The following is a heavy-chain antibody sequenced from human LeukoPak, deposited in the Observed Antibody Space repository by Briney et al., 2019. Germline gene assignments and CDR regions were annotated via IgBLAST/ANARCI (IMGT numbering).Heavy chain of an antibody. D-gene: IGHD5-24*01. CDR3: AKDGAPLQLIYGMDV. CDR1: GFTFSSYA. CDR2: ISGSGGRT. Sequence: PGASLRLSCAASGFTFSSYAMRWVRQAPGKGLEWVSPISGSGGRTYNADSVKGRFTISRDNSKNTLYLQMNSLRAEDTAVYYCAKDGAPLQLIYGMDVWGQGTTVTVSS. J-gene: IGHJ6*02. V-gene: IGHV3-23*01.